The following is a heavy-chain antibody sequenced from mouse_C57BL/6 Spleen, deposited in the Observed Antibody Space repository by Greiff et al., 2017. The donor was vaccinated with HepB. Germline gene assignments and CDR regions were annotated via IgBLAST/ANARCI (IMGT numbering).Heavy chain of an antibody. CDR2: INPNYGTT. CDR3: ARETAQATEFYAMDY. CDR1: GYSFTDYN. V-gene: IGHV1-39*01. J-gene: IGHJ4*01. D-gene: IGHD3-2*02. Sequence: EVQLVESGPELVKPGASVKISCKASGYSFTDYNMNWVKQSNGKSLEWIGVINPNYGTTSYNQKFKGKATLTVDQSSSTAYMQLNSLTSEDSAVYYCARETAQATEFYAMDYWGQGTSVTVSS.